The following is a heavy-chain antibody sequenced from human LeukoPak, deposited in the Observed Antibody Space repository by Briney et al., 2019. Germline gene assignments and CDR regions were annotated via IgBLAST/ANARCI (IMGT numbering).Heavy chain of an antibody. CDR2: IYYSGST. Sequence: SETPSLTCTASGGSISSYYWSWIRQPPGKGLEWIGYIYYSGSTNYNPSPKSRVTISVDTSKNQFSLKLSSVTAADTAVYYCARDWPYYYDSSGYYYVSAFDIWGQGTMVTVSS. D-gene: IGHD3-22*01. CDR1: GGSISSYY. V-gene: IGHV4-59*01. CDR3: ARDWPYYYDSSGYYYVSAFDI. J-gene: IGHJ3*02.